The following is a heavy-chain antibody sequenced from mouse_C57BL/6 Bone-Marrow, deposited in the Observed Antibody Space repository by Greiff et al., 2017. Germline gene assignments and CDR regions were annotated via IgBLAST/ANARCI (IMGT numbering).Heavy chain of an antibody. CDR3: ARAGFYYGSRLFAY. Sequence: VQLVESGAELARPGASVKLSCKASGYTFTSYGISWVKQRTGQGLEWIGEISPRSGNTYYNEKFKGKATLTADKSSSTAYMELRSLTSEDSAVYFCARAGFYYGSRLFAYWGQGTLVTGSA. J-gene: IGHJ3*01. D-gene: IGHD1-1*01. CDR2: ISPRSGNT. CDR1: GYTFTSYG. V-gene: IGHV1-81*01.